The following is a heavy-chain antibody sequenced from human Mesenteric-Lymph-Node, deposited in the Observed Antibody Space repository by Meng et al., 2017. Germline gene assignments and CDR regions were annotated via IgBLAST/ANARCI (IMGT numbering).Heavy chain of an antibody. V-gene: IGHV5-51*01. CDR3: ARGGDETSYGLDV. CDR1: GYSFTSYW. CDR2: ISPADSDI. J-gene: IGHJ6*02. Sequence: GGSLRLSCKGSGYSFTSYWVAWVRQMPGKGLEWMGIISPADSDIRYSPAFQGQVTISADKSISTAYLQWSSLKASDTAMYYCARGGDETSYGLDVWGQGTTVTVSS. D-gene: IGHD3-10*01.